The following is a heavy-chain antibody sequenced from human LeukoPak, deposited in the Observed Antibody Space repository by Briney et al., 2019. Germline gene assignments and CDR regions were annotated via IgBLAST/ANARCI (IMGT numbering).Heavy chain of an antibody. V-gene: IGHV4-34*01. J-gene: IGHJ6*02. CDR3: ARGRIAKIVVVHSFHYGMDV. CDR1: GGSFTDYF. CDR2: INDYSGNT. Sequence: SETLSLTCAVYGGSFTDYFWTWIRQSPGKGLEWIGEINDYSGNTNYNPSLDSRVSISLEKSKNQFSLELRSVTAADTAVYYCARGRIAKIVVVHSFHYGMDVWGQGTTVTVSS. D-gene: IGHD3-22*01.